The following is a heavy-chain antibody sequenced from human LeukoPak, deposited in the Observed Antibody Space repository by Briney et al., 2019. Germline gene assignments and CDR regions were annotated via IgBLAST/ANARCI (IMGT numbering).Heavy chain of an antibody. Sequence: SETLSLTCTVSGGSINSSSYYWGWIRQPPGKGLEWIGSIYYSGSTYYNPSLKSRVTISVDTSKNQFSLKLSSVTAADTAVYYCARLYSYGTIDYWGQGTLVTVSS. CDR2: IYYSGST. V-gene: IGHV4-39*01. D-gene: IGHD5-18*01. CDR1: GGSINSSSYY. J-gene: IGHJ4*02. CDR3: ARLYSYGTIDY.